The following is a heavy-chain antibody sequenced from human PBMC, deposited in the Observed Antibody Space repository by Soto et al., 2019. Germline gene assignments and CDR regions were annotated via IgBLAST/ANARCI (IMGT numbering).Heavy chain of an antibody. CDR2: MNPNSGNT. D-gene: IGHD2-15*01. CDR3: ASRSGYCSGGSCPYYMDV. J-gene: IGHJ6*03. CDR1: GYTFTSYD. Sequence: ASVKVSCKASGYTFTSYDINWRRQATGQGLEWMGWMNPNSGNTGYAQKFQGRVTMTRNTSISTAYMELSSLRSEDTAVYYCASRSGYCSGGSCPYYMDVWGKGTTVTVSS. V-gene: IGHV1-8*01.